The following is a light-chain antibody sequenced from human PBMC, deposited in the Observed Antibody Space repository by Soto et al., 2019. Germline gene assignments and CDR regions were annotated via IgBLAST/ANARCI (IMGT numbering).Light chain of an antibody. V-gene: IGLV2-14*01. CDR1: ISDIAAYNY. Sequence: QSALTQPASVSGSPGQSITISCTGTISDIAAYNYVSWYQQHPGKAPKLIIXDVSKRPSGVSDRFSGSKSGNTXSXTIXGXXXXXXXXYYCNSYTSSSTHVFGTGTKVTVL. J-gene: IGLJ1*01. CDR2: DVS. CDR3: NSYTSSSTHV.